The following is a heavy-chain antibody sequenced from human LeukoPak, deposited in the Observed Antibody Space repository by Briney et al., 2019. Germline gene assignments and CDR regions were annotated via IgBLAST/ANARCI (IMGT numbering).Heavy chain of an antibody. V-gene: IGHV4-38-2*02. CDR3: ARGGSGSYNSYYFDY. CDR2: IYHSGST. J-gene: IGHJ4*02. D-gene: IGHD3-10*01. Sequence: PSETLSLTCSVSGYSISSSYHWGWIRQPPGKGLEWIGSIYHSGSTYYNPSLKSRVTMSVDTSKNQFSLKLSSVTAADTAVYYCARGGSGSYNSYYFDYWGQGTLVTVSS. CDR1: GYSISSSYH.